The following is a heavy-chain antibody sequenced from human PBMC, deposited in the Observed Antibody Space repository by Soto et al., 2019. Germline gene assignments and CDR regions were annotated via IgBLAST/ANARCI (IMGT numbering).Heavy chain of an antibody. CDR3: ARAYYGSGSYIYYYYYMDV. V-gene: IGHV1-8*01. D-gene: IGHD3-10*01. J-gene: IGHJ6*03. CDR2: MNPNSGNT. CDR1: GSTFTSYD. Sequence: QVQLVQSGAEVKKPGASVKVSCKASGSTFTSYDINWVRQATGQGLEWMGWMNPNSGNTGYAQKFQGRVTMTRNTSISTAYMELSSLRSEDTAVYYCARAYYGSGSYIYYYYYMDVWGKGTTVTVSS.